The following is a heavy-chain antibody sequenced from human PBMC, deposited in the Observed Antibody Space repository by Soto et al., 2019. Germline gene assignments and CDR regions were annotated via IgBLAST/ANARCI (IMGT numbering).Heavy chain of an antibody. D-gene: IGHD6-6*01. CDR1: GFTVSSNY. V-gene: IGHV3-53*01. Sequence: GGSLKLSCAASGFTVSSNYMSWVRQAPGKGLEWVSVIYSGGSTYYADSVEGRFTISRDNSKNTLYLQMNSLRAEDTAVYYCARDSSSSHVAYYYGMDVWGQGTTVTVSS. CDR3: ARDSSSSHVAYYYGMDV. J-gene: IGHJ6*02. CDR2: IYSGGST.